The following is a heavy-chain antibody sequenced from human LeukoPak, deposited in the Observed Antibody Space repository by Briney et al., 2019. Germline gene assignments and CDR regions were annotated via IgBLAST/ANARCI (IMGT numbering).Heavy chain of an antibody. CDR2: ISYDGSNK. CDR1: GFTFSSYG. J-gene: IGHJ3*02. CDR3: ARDGPALGAFDI. V-gene: IGHV3-30*03. Sequence: GGSLRLSCAASGFTFSSYGMHWVRQAPGKGLEWVAVISYDGSNKYYADSVKGRFTISRDNSKNTLYLQMNSLRAEDTAVYYCARDGPALGAFDIWGQGTMVTVSS. D-gene: IGHD3-10*01.